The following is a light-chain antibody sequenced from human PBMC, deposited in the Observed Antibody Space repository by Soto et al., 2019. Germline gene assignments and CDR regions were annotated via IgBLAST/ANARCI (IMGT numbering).Light chain of an antibody. J-gene: IGKJ1*01. CDR3: QQYVSSPT. V-gene: IGKV3-20*01. CDR2: HVS. Sequence: EIGLTQSPGTLSLSPGERATLSCRSSQSVSSNYLAWYQQKPDQAPRLVIYHVSGRATGIPDRFSGSGSGTDFTLTISRLEPEGFALYYCQQYVSSPTFGQGTKVEIK. CDR1: QSVSSNY.